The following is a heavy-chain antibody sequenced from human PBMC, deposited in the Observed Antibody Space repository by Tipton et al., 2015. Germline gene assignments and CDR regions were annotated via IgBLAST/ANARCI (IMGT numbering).Heavy chain of an antibody. D-gene: IGHD4-23*01. J-gene: IGHJ4*02. V-gene: IGHV4-34*12. CDR2: FFHSGNT. CDR3: ARARGRHGGLFDS. CDR1: GGSFSGYY. Sequence: TLSLTCAVYGGSFSGYYWGWIRQPPGKGLEWLGSFFHSGNTFHNPSLRSRVIISVDTSKNQFSLKLSSVTAADTAVYYCARARGRHGGLFDSWGQGTLVTVSS.